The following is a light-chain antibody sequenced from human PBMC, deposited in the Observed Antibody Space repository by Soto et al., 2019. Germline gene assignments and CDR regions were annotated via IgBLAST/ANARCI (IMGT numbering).Light chain of an antibody. Sequence: ELGLTQSPGTLSLSPGKRATLSCRDSQSVSSSYLAWYQHKRGQAPRLIIYGAYTRATGIPETFSGSGSGTDFTLTISSLEPEDFAVYYCQQSSTGPPLSCGVGTQVDIK. CDR1: QSVSSSY. V-gene: IGKV3D-20*02. CDR2: GAY. J-gene: IGKJ4*01. CDR3: QQSSTGPPLS.